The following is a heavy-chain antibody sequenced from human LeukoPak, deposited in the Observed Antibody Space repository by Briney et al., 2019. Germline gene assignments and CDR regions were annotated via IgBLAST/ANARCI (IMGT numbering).Heavy chain of an antibody. V-gene: IGHV4-59*01. J-gene: IGHJ4*02. D-gene: IGHD4-17*01. CDR3: AGGNGDYYFDY. Sequence: SETLSLTCTVSGGSISSYYWSWIRQPPGKGLEWIGYIYYSGSTNYNPSLKSRVTISVDTSKNQFSLKLSSVTAADTAVYYWAGGNGDYYFDYWGQGTLVTVSS. CDR1: GGSISSYY. CDR2: IYYSGST.